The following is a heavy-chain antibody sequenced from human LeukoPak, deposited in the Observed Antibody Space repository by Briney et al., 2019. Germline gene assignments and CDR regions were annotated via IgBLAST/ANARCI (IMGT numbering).Heavy chain of an antibody. CDR2: ISGSGTII. CDR1: GFTFSDYY. D-gene: IGHD4-17*01. Sequence: SGGSLRLSCAASGFTFSDYYMSWIRQAPGKGLEWVSYISGSGTIISYADSVKGRFTISRDNATNSLYLQMNSLRAEDTAVYYCARDLRAVTQYFQHWGQGTLVTVSS. V-gene: IGHV3-11*01. J-gene: IGHJ1*01. CDR3: ARDLRAVTQYFQH.